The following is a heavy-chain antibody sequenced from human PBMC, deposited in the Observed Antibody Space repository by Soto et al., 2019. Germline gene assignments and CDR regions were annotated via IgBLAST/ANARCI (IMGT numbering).Heavy chain of an antibody. Sequence: QVQLVESGGGVVQPGRSLRLSCAASGFTFSSYGMHWVRQAPGKGLEWVAVISYDGSNKYYADSVKGRFTISRDNSKNTLYLQMNSLRAEDTAVYYCAKESLDSSGYYYSYWYFDLWGRGTLVTVSS. CDR1: GFTFSSYG. CDR3: AKESLDSSGYYYSYWYFDL. V-gene: IGHV3-30*18. D-gene: IGHD3-22*01. J-gene: IGHJ2*01. CDR2: ISYDGSNK.